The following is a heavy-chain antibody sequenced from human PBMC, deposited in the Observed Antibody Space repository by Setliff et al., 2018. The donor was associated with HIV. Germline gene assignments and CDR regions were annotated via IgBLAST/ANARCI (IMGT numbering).Heavy chain of an antibody. J-gene: IGHJ6*03. CDR1: GYSFTDYY. CDR3: ATGTIEGLTRYYYYYMDV. D-gene: IGHD1-26*01. V-gene: IGHV1-69-2*01. CDR2: VDPENGET. Sequence: GASVKVSCKVSGYSFTDYYMHWVQQAPGNGLEWMGLVDPENGETIYAEKFQGRVTITADTSTDTAHMELSSLRSEDTALYYCATGTIEGLTRYYYYYMDVWGKGTTVTVSS.